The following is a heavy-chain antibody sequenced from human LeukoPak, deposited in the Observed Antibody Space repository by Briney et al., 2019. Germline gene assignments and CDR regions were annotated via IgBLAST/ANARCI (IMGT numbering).Heavy chain of an antibody. CDR3: AGYSSGWAHDAFDI. V-gene: IGHV3-53*01. CDR2: IYSGGST. Sequence: GGSLRLSCAASGFTVSSNYMSWVCQAPGKGLEWVSVIYSGGSTYYADSVKGRFTISRDNSKNTLYLQMNSLRAEDTAVYYCAGYSSGWAHDAFDIWGQGTMVTVSS. D-gene: IGHD6-19*01. CDR1: GFTVSSNY. J-gene: IGHJ3*02.